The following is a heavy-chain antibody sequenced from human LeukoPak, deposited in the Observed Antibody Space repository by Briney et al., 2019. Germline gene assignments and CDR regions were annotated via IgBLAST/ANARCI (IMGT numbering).Heavy chain of an antibody. D-gene: IGHD3-22*01. CDR1: GFTFSSYA. Sequence: GGSLRLSCAASGFTFSSYAMHWVRQAPGKGLEWVAVISYDGSNKYYADSVKGRFTISRDNSKNTLYLQMNSLRAEDTAVYYCARDFDSSGSTMDVWGQGTTVTVSS. CDR3: ARDFDSSGSTMDV. V-gene: IGHV3-30-3*01. CDR2: ISYDGSNK. J-gene: IGHJ6*02.